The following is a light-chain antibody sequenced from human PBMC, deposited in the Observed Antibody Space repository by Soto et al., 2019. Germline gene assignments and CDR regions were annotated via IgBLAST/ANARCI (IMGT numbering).Light chain of an antibody. CDR1: QSVSSN. CDR3: QQRFNWPLT. J-gene: IGKJ4*01. CDR2: GAS. V-gene: IGKV3-11*01. Sequence: EIVMTRSPATLSVSPLEVASPCGRASQSVSSNLAWYQQKPGQATRLLIYGASNRATGIPARFSGSGSGTDFTLTISSLEPEDFAVYYCQQRFNWPLTFGGGTKVDIK.